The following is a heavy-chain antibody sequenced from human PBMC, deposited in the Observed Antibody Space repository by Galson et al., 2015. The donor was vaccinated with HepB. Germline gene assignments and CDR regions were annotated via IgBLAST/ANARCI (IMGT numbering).Heavy chain of an antibody. V-gene: IGHV4-61*01. Sequence: LSLTCTVSGGSVSSGSYYWSWIRQPPGKGLEWIGYIYYSGSTNYNPSLKSRVTISVDSSKNQFSLKLSSVTAADTAVYYCARSYDIWSGYYGTLDYWVQGTLVTVSS. D-gene: IGHD3-3*01. CDR1: GGSVSSGSYY. CDR2: IYYSGST. CDR3: ARSYDIWSGYYGTLDY. J-gene: IGHJ4*02.